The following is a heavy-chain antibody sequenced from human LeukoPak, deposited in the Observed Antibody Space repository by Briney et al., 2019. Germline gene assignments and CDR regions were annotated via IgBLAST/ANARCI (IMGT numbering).Heavy chain of an antibody. CDR2: IYSGGST. CDR3: AREAIVGATTEYYFDY. CDR1: GFTVSSNY. J-gene: IGHJ4*02. D-gene: IGHD1-26*01. Sequence: GGSLRLSCAASGFTVSSNYMSWVRQAPGKGLEWVSVIYSGGSTYYADSVKGRFTISRDNSKNTLNLQMNSLRAEDTAVYYCAREAIVGATTEYYFDYWGQGTLVTVSS. V-gene: IGHV3-53*01.